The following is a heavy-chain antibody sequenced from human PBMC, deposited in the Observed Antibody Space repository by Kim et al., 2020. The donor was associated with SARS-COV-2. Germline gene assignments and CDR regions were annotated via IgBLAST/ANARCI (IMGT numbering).Heavy chain of an antibody. V-gene: IGHV4-59*13. D-gene: IGHD3-22*01. CDR2: IYYSGST. J-gene: IGHJ5*02. CDR3: ARAITYYYDSSGYLLDP. Sequence: SETLSLTCTVSGGSISSYYWSWIRQPPGKGLEWIGYIYYSGSTNYNPSLKSRVTISVDTSKNQFSLKLSSVTAADTAVYYCARAITYYYDSSGYLLDPWGQGTLVTVSS. CDR1: GGSISSYY.